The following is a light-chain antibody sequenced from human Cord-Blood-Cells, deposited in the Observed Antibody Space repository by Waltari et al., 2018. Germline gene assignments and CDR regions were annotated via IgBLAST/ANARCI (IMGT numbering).Light chain of an antibody. CDR1: QSISSY. CDR2: ATS. V-gene: IGKV1-39*01. CDR3: QQSYSTPG. Sequence: DIQMTQPPSSLSASVVDRVTITCRASQSISSYLNWYQQKPAKAAQLLIYATSSLQSGFPSRFSGSGSGTDFTLTISSLQQEDFATYYCQQSYSTPGFGPGTKVDIK. J-gene: IGKJ3*01.